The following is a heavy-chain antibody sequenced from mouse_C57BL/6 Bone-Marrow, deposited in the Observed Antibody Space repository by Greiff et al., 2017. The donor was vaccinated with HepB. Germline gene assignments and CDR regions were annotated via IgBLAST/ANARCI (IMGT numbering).Heavy chain of an antibody. CDR2: INPSSGYT. CDR1: GYTFTSYW. CDR3: ARCSWLLRKVDY. Sequence: VQRVESGAELAKPGASVKLSCKASGYTFTSYWMHWVKQRPGQGLEWIGYINPSSGYTKYNQKFKDKATLTADKSSSTAYMQLSSLTYEDSAVYYCARCSWLLRKVDYWGQGTSVTASS. J-gene: IGHJ4*01. V-gene: IGHV1-7*01. D-gene: IGHD2-3*01.